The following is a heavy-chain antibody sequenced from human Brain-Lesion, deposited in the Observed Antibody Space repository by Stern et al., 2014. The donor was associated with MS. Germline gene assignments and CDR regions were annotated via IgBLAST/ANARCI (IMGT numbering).Heavy chain of an antibody. CDR3: ARDITGSSAYFAY. D-gene: IGHD1-14*01. CDR2: ISWNSGTI. J-gene: IGHJ4*02. Sequence: EVQLEESGGDLVQPGRSLRLSCAAFGFTFDDYAMHWVRQGPGKGLGWVAGISWNSGTIGYADSVKGRFTTSRDNAYSSLYLQMNSLRPEDTALYYCARDITGSSAYFAYWGQGTLVTVSS. V-gene: IGHV3-9*01. CDR1: GFTFDDYA.